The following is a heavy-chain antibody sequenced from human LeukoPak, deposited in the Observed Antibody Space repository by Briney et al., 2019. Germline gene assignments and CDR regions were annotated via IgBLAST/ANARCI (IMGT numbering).Heavy chain of an antibody. V-gene: IGHV3-23*01. CDR2: VSGSGGYT. D-gene: IGHD3-22*01. J-gene: IGHJ4*02. CDR1: GFTFSNYA. CDR3: AKYTAFYSDRSGSSLDY. Sequence: PGGSLRLSCAASGFTFSNYALSWIRQAPGKGLEWVSAVSGSGGYTFYADSVTGRFTISRDNSKDTLYLQMTSLRAEDTAIYYCAKYTAFYSDRSGSSLDYWGQGTLVTVSS.